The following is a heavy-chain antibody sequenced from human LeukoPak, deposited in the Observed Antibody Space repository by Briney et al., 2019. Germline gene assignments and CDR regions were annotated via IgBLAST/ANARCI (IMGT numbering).Heavy chain of an antibody. Sequence: SETLSLTCTVSGGSISSSSYYWGWIRQPPGKGLEWIGSIYYSGSTYYNPSLKSRVTISVDTSKNQFSLKLSSVTAADTAVYYCAKSGGSGGYWFVGGPFDYWGQGTLVTVSS. CDR1: GGSISSSSYY. V-gene: IGHV4-39*07. D-gene: IGHD3-22*01. CDR2: IYYSGST. CDR3: AKSGGSGGYWFVGGPFDY. J-gene: IGHJ4*02.